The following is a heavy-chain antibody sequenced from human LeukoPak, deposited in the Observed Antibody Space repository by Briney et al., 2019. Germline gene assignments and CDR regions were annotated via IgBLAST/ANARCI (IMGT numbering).Heavy chain of an antibody. CDR2: IYYSGST. Sequence: SETLSLTCTVSGGSISSYYWSWIRQPPGEGLEWIGYIYYSGSTNYNPSLKSRVTISVDTSKNQFSLKLSSVTAADTAVYYCARYFLGAFDIWGQGTMVTVSS. J-gene: IGHJ3*02. CDR1: GGSISSYY. D-gene: IGHD2/OR15-2a*01. V-gene: IGHV4-59*01. CDR3: ARYFLGAFDI.